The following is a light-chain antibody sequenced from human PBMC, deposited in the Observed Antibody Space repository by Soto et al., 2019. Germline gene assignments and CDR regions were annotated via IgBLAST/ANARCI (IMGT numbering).Light chain of an antibody. CDR3: PQLNWFPNP. J-gene: IGKJ3*01. CDR1: QGIANF. V-gene: IGKV1-9*01. CDR2: GAS. Sequence: IPLTQSPSSLSASVGDRVTISCRASQGIANFLAWYQQKPGKAPKLLIYGASTLQSGVPSRFSGSGSGTDFPLTIRHLQAEDFANYFWPQLNWFPNPFGPGTKVDNK.